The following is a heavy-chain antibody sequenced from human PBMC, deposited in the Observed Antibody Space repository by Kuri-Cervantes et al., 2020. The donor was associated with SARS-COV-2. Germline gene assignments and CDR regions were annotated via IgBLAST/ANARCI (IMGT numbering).Heavy chain of an antibody. V-gene: IGHV4-34*01. CDR1: GGSISDYY. D-gene: IGHD1-1*01. Sequence: SETLSLTCAVYGGSISDYYWVWIRQPPGKGLEWIGEINHSGSTNYNPSLKSRVTVSVDTSKNQFSLKLSSVTAADTAVYYCARDSELLSNYYGMDVWGQGTTVTVSS. J-gene: IGHJ6*02. CDR2: INHSGST. CDR3: ARDSELLSNYYGMDV.